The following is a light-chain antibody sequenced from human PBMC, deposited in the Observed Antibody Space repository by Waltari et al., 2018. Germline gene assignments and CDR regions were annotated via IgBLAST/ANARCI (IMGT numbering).Light chain of an antibody. CDR1: ESVPAGY. V-gene: IGKV3-20*01. Sequence: IVLTQSPGTLSLSPGERATLSCRASESVPAGYLAWYQQRPGQSPRLLIFGGSNRAAAIPDRFSGSESGTDFTLTISRLEPEDFAVYYCQQYGSSPWTFGQGTRVDI. CDR3: QQYGSSPWT. CDR2: GGS. J-gene: IGKJ1*01.